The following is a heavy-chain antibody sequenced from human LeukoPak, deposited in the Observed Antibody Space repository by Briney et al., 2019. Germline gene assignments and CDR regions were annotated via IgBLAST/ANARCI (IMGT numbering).Heavy chain of an antibody. CDR1: GFTFSSYA. CDR2: ISDSGGST. J-gene: IGHJ4*02. V-gene: IGHV3-23*01. Sequence: GGSLRLSCAASGFTFSSYAMSWVRQAPGKGPEWVSSISDSGGSTYYADSVKGRFTISRDNSKNTLYLQMNSLRAEDTAVYYCATPRGIVVVVAVPSFDYWGQGTLVTVSS. D-gene: IGHD2-15*01. CDR3: ATPRGIVVVVAVPSFDY.